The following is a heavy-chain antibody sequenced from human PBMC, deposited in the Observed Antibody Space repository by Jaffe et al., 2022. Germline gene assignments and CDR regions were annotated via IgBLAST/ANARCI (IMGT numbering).Heavy chain of an antibody. V-gene: IGHV4-59*02. J-gene: IGHJ4*02. CDR3: ARIKMGGASWDY. D-gene: IGHD3-16*01. Sequence: QVQLQESGPGLVKPSETLSLTCSVSGVSVSSFYWSWIRQSPGKRPEWLGYITYSGATHYNPSLDSRVTISADTSNNHLSLKLTSVTAADTAVYYCARIKMGGASWDYWGQGTLVTVPS. CDR2: ITYSGAT. CDR1: GVSVSSFY.